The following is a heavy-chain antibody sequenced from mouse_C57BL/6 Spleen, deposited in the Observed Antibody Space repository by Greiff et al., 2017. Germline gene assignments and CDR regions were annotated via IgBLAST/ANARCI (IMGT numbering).Heavy chain of an antibody. J-gene: IGHJ4*01. CDR2: IWSDGST. V-gene: IGHV2-6-1*01. D-gene: IGHD1-1*01. CDR3: ARHRGSSNYYAMDY. CDR1: GFSLTSYG. Sequence: VQLQQSGPGLVAPSQSLSITCTVSGFSLTSYGVHWVRQPPGKGLEWLVVIWSDGSTTYNSALKSRLSISQDNSKSQVFLKMNSLQTDDTAMYYCARHRGSSNYYAMDYWGQGTSVTVSS.